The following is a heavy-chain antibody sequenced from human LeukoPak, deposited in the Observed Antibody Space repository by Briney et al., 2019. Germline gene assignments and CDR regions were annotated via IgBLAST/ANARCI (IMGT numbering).Heavy chain of an antibody. J-gene: IGHJ4*02. Sequence: GGCLRLSCAASGFTFSSYVMSWVRQTPGKGLEWVSTIVPSGGSTYYADSVKGRFTISRDNSKNTLHLQMNSLRVEDTAVYYCATRGTTATKYIEHWGQGTLVTVSS. D-gene: IGHD1-1*01. V-gene: IGHV3-23*01. CDR1: GFTFSSYV. CDR2: IVPSGGST. CDR3: ATRGTTATKYIEH.